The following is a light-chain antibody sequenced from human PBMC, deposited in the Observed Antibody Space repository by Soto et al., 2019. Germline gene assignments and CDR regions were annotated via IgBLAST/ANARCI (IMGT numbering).Light chain of an antibody. V-gene: IGKV1-39*01. Sequence: DVRMTQSPPSLSASVGDSVTLTCRTSQTIAKSLTWYQQKPGKSPKLLIHTPVILQLGVPLRFSVSVSGTEFNPSVTSLQADDFATYICQQSYSLPFTFGPGTKVE. CDR1: QTIAKS. CDR3: QQSYSLPFT. J-gene: IGKJ2*01. CDR2: TPV.